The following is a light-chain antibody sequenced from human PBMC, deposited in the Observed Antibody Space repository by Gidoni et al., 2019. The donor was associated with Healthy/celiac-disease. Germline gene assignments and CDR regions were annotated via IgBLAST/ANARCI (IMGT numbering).Light chain of an antibody. CDR2: EVS. CDR1: SSDVSGYNY. CDR3: SSYTSSSTLV. V-gene: IGLV2-14*01. Sequence: QSALTQPASVSATPGQSITISCTGTSSDVSGYNYVSWYQQHPGKAPNLMIYEVSTRPSVVSNRFSGSKSGNTASLTISGLQAEDEADYYCSSYTSSSTLVFGGGTKLTVL. J-gene: IGLJ2*01.